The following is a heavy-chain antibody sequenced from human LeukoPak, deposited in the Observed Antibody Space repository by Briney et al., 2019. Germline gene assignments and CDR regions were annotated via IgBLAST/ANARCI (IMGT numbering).Heavy chain of an antibody. Sequence: GGSLRLSCAASGFSFSNHGIHWVRQAPGKGLEWVSLIWYDGSNKYYADSVKGRFTISRDDSKNTLFLQMSSLRPEDTAVYYCARDFGVIRRSWGQGTLVSVSS. CDR3: ARDFGVIRRS. D-gene: IGHD3-3*01. CDR2: IWYDGSNK. CDR1: GFSFSNHG. V-gene: IGHV3-30*02. J-gene: IGHJ5*02.